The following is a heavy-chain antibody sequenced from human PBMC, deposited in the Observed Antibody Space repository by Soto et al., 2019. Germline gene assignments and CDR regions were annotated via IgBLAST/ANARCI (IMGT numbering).Heavy chain of an antibody. V-gene: IGHV3-23*01. CDR1: GFTFSSQT. Sequence: EVQLLESGGGLVQPGGSLRLSCAASGFTFSSQTMSWVRQAPGKGLEWVSVISSSGSTSYTDSVEGRFTISKASSKNTLYLQLNRLRVEDRAVYYCAKGARDVHYWGQGPLVTVSS. D-gene: IGHD3-10*02. CDR3: AKGARDVHY. J-gene: IGHJ4*02. CDR2: ISSSGST.